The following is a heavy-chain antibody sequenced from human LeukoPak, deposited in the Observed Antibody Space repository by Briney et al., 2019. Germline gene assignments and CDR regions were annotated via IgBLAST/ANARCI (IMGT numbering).Heavy chain of an antibody. Sequence: ASVKVSCKASGYTFTSYGISWVRQAPGQGLEWMGWISAYNGNTNYAQKLQGRVTMTTDTSTSTAYMELRSLRSDDTAVYYCERDLTHYYGSGSYPAPVDYWGQGTLVTVSS. CDR1: GYTFTSYG. V-gene: IGHV1-18*01. J-gene: IGHJ4*02. D-gene: IGHD3-10*01. CDR2: ISAYNGNT. CDR3: ERDLTHYYGSGSYPAPVDY.